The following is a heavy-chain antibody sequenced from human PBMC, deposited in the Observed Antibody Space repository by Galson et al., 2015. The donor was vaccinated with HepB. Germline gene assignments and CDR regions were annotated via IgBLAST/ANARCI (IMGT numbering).Heavy chain of an antibody. J-gene: IGHJ4*02. Sequence: SVKVSCKASGGTFSSYAISWVRQAPGQGLEWMGGIIPIFGTANYAQKFQGRVTITADESTSTAYMELSSLRSEDTAVYYCARDLIAARFIGSWRYWGQGTLVTVSS. D-gene: IGHD6-6*01. CDR1: GGTFSSYA. CDR2: IIPIFGTA. CDR3: ARDLIAARFIGSWRY. V-gene: IGHV1-69*13.